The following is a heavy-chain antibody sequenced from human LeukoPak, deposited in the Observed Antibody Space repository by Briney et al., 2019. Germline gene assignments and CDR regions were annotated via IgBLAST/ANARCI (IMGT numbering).Heavy chain of an antibody. CDR2: INQDGSEE. Sequence: GGSLRLSCAASGFTFSHYWMTWVRQAPGKGVEWVAHINQDGSEEHYMDSVKARFTISRDNAKNSLSLQMNSLRAEDTAVYYCVRDGGVSGYDLLDYWGQGTLVTVSS. D-gene: IGHD5-12*01. V-gene: IGHV3-7*01. J-gene: IGHJ4*02. CDR1: GFTFSHYW. CDR3: VRDGGVSGYDLLDY.